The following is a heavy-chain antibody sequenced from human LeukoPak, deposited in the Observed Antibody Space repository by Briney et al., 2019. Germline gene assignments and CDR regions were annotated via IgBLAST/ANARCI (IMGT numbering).Heavy chain of an antibody. D-gene: IGHD6-13*01. J-gene: IGHJ4*02. CDR2: INLDGSER. CDR1: GFTFSGHS. V-gene: IGHV3-7*01. CDR3: GRVIAGAIDY. Sequence: GGSLRLSCAASGFTFSGHSITWVRQAPGKGLEWVANINLDGSERFYVDFVKGRFTISRDNADNSMYLQMNSLRAEDTAVYYCGRVIAGAIDYWGQGTLVTVSS.